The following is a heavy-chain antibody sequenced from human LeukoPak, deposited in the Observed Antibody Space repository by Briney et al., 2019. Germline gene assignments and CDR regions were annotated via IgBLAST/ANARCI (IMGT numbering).Heavy chain of an antibody. V-gene: IGHV5-51*01. CDR1: GYSFTSYW. CDR3: ARQPYYYGSGSYELDY. CDR2: IYPGDSDT. J-gene: IGHJ4*02. Sequence: NTGESLKISCKGSGYSFTSYWIGWVRQMPGKGLEWMGIIYPGDSDTRYSPSFQGQVTISADKSISTAYLQWSSLKASDTAMYYCARQPYYYGSGSYELDYWGQGTLVTVSS. D-gene: IGHD3-10*01.